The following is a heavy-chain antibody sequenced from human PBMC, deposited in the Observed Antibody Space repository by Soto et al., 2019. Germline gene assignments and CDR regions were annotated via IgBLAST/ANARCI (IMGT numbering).Heavy chain of an antibody. CDR1: GFTFSSYG. V-gene: IGHV3-30*18. J-gene: IGHJ6*02. CDR2: ISYDGSNK. CDR3: AKDKEKQELASGSYYYYGMDV. D-gene: IGHD6-13*01. Sequence: QVQLVESGGGVVQPGRSLRLSCAASGFTFSSYGMHWVRQAPGKGLEWVAVISYDGSNKYYADSVKGRFTISRDNSKNTLYLQMNSLRADDTAVYYCAKDKEKQELASGSYYYYGMDVWGQGTTVTVSS.